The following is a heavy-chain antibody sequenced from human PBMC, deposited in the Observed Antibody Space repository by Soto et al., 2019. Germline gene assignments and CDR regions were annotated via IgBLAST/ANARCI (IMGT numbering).Heavy chain of an antibody. CDR1: GLTFSSYA. Sequence: EVQLLESGGGLVQPGGSLRLSCAASGLTFSSYAMSWVRQAPGKGLEWVSGISGSGDRTYYADSVKGRFTISRDNSKNTMYLEMNSLRAEDTSVYYCAKDQGATSGWNQGWFDPWGQGTLVTVSS. V-gene: IGHV3-23*01. CDR2: ISGSGDRT. D-gene: IGHD6-19*01. CDR3: AKDQGATSGWNQGWFDP. J-gene: IGHJ5*02.